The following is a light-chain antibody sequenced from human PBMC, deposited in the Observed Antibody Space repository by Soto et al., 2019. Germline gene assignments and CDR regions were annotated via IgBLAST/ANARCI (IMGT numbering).Light chain of an antibody. CDR3: QQYGSSPFT. CDR1: QTISSW. V-gene: IGKV1-5*03. Sequence: DIQMTQSPSTLSGSVGDRVTITCRASQTISSWLAWYQQKPGKAPKLLIYKASTLKSGVPSRFSGSGSGTDFTLTISRLEPEDFAVYYCQQYGSSPFTFGPGTKLDIK. CDR2: KAS. J-gene: IGKJ3*01.